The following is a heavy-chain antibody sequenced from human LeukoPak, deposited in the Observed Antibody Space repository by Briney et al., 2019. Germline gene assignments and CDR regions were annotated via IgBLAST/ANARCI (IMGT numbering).Heavy chain of an antibody. D-gene: IGHD4-17*01. CDR2: ISYAGRNK. Sequence: TGGSRRLSCAASEFTFSSYAIHWVRQAPGKGLDRLALISYAGRNKYYAVSLKDRFTISSDNSKNTLYLQMNSLRAEDTAVYSCARDLNYGDYAYWGQGTLVTVSS. J-gene: IGHJ4*02. V-gene: IGHV3-30*04. CDR1: EFTFSSYA. CDR3: ARDLNYGDYAY.